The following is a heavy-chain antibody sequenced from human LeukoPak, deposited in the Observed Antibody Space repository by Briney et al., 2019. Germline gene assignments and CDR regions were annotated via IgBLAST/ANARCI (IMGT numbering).Heavy chain of an antibody. J-gene: IGHJ5*01. D-gene: IGHD1-26*01. Sequence: GGSLRLSCAASGFTFSDHYMDWVRQAPGKGLEWVGRSRNKANSYSTEYAASVKGRFTISRDDSKNSLYLQMNSLKTEDTAVYYCAKISMGATETSDSWGQGTLVTVPS. CDR3: AKISMGATETSDS. CDR2: SRNKANSYST. CDR1: GFTFSDHY. V-gene: IGHV3-72*01.